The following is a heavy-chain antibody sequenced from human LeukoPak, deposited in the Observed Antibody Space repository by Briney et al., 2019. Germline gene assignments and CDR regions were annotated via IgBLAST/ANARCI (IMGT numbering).Heavy chain of an antibody. Sequence: SETLSLTCTVSGGSISSSSYYWGWIRQPPGKGLEWIGSIYYSGSTHYNPSLKSRVTISVDTSKNQFSLKLSSVTAADTAVHYCARSTTYYYDSSGYTYFDYWGQGTLVTVSS. CDR2: IYYSGST. J-gene: IGHJ4*02. CDR1: GGSISSSSYY. CDR3: ARSTTYYYDSSGYTYFDY. V-gene: IGHV4-39*01. D-gene: IGHD3-22*01.